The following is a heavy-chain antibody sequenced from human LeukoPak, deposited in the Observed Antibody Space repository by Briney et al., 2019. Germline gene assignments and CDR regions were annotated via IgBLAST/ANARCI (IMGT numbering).Heavy chain of an antibody. D-gene: IGHD6-13*01. V-gene: IGHV4-59*01. J-gene: IGHJ5*02. CDR1: GGSISSYY. Sequence: SETLSLTCTFSGGSISSYYWSWIRQPPGKGLEWIGYIYYSGSTNYNPSLKSRVTISVDTSKNQFSLKLSSVTAADTAVYYCARVNSSSWFPLGFDPWGQGTLVTVSS. CDR3: ARVNSSSWFPLGFDP. CDR2: IYYSGST.